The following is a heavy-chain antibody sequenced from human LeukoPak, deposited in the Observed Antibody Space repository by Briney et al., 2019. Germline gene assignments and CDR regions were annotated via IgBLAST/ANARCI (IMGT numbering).Heavy chain of an antibody. D-gene: IGHD1-26*01. CDR3: ARQIVGAYDY. J-gene: IGHJ4*02. CDR1: GFTFSRFA. V-gene: IGHV3-23*01. Sequence: PGGSLRLSCEASGFTFSRFAMTWVRQAPGKGLEWVSTIGALGGSTNYAASVKGRFTISRDNSKNTLYLQMNSLRAEDTAVYYCARQIVGAYDYWGQGTLVTVSS. CDR2: IGALGGST.